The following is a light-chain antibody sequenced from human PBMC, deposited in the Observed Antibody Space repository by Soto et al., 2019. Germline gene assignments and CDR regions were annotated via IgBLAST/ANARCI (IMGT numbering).Light chain of an antibody. CDR2: DVY. CDR1: STDVGGYDL. J-gene: IGLJ2*01. V-gene: IGLV2-11*01. CDR3: CSYAGNYIVV. Sequence: QSALTQPHSVSGSPGQSVTISCTGTSTDVGGYDLVSWYQLHPGKAPKLMIYDVYMRPSGVPDRLSASKSGNTASLTISGLQAEDEADYYCCSYAGNYIVVFGGGTKLTVL.